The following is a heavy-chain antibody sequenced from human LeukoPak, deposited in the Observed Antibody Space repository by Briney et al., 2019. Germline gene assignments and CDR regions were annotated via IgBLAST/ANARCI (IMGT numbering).Heavy chain of an antibody. Sequence: ASVKVSCKASGYTFTGYYMHWVRQAPGQGLEWMGWINPNSGGTKNVQKFQGWVTMTRDTSISTAYMELSRLRSDDTAVYYCARLGYCSGGSCSELVSYLDYWGQGTLVTVSS. CDR3: ARLGYCSGGSCSELVSYLDY. J-gene: IGHJ4*02. CDR2: INPNSGGT. V-gene: IGHV1-2*04. CDR1: GYTFTGYY. D-gene: IGHD2-15*01.